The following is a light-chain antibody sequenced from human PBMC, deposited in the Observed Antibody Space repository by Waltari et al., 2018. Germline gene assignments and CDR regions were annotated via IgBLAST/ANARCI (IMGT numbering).Light chain of an antibody. J-gene: IGKJ3*01. CDR1: QSVSSN. Sequence: EIVMTQSPASLSVSPGERATLSCRASQSVSSNLAWYQQKPGQAPRLLIYGASTGATGIPARFSGSGSGTEVTLTISDLQSEDFAVYYCQQYNNWPPFTFGPGTKVDIK. CDR3: QQYNNWPPFT. V-gene: IGKV3-15*01. CDR2: GAS.